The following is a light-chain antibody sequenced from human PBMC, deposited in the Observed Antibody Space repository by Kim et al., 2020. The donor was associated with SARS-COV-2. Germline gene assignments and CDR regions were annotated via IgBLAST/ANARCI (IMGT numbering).Light chain of an antibody. J-gene: IGLJ1*01. CDR3: SSYTSSSTYV. V-gene: IGLV2-14*03. CDR1: SSDVGSYNY. CDR2: GVS. Sequence: GQSITISCTGSSSDVGSYNYFSWYQQHPGKAPKLMIFGVSNRPSGVSNRFSGSKSGNTASLTISGLQAEDEADYYCSSYTSSSTYVFGSGTKVTVL.